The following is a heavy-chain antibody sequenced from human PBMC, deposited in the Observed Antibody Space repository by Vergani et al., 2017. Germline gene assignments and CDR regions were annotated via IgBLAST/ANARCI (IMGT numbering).Heavy chain of an antibody. Sequence: EVQLVESGGGLVKPGGSLRLSCAASGFTFSSYSMNWVRQAPGKGLEWVSSISSSSSYIYYADSVKGRFTISRDNAKNSLYLQRNSLRAEDTAVYYCARRYDSDTANPEYYYYGMDVWGQGTTVTVSS. V-gene: IGHV3-21*01. D-gene: IGHD5-18*01. CDR3: ARRYDSDTANPEYYYYGMDV. J-gene: IGHJ6*02. CDR2: ISSSSSYI. CDR1: GFTFSSYS.